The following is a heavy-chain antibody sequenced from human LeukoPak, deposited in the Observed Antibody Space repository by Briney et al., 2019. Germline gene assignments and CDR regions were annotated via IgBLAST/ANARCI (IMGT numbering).Heavy chain of an antibody. CDR3: ARRSDSSGYYFVKAFDY. V-gene: IGHV5-51*01. D-gene: IGHD3-22*01. CDR1: GSSFTSYW. J-gene: IGHJ4*02. CDR2: IYPGDSDT. Sequence: GESLKISCKGSGSSFTSYWIGWGRQMPGKGLEWMGIIYPGDSDTRYSPSFQGQVTISADKSISTAYLQWSSLKASATAMYYCARRSDSSGYYFVKAFDYLGQGTLVTVSS.